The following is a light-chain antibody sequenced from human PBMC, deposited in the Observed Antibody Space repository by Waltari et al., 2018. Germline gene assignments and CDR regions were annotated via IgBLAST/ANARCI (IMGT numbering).Light chain of an antibody. V-gene: IGLV8-61*01. CDR2: KGI. CDR3: SMYMGSGVWV. J-gene: IGLJ3*02. CDR1: SGPGSRTPY. Sequence: QTVVTQEPSSSVSPGGTVTLTCALSSGPGSRTPYPTWYQQTPGQPPRTLVYKGIRRSSGVPDRFSGSILGNTAALTITGAQADDESDYYCSMYMGSGVWVFGGGTKLTVL.